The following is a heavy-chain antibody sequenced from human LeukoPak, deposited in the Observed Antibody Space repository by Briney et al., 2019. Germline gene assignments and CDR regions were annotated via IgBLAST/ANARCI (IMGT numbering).Heavy chain of an antibody. V-gene: IGHV4-34*01. Sequence: SETLSLTCAVYGGSFSGYYWSWIRQPPGKGLEWIGEINHSGSTNYNPSLKSRVTISVDTSKNQFSLKLSSVTAADTAVYCCARRGYFRGVAYWGQGTLVTVSS. J-gene: IGHJ4*02. CDR1: GGSFSGYY. CDR3: ARRGYFRGVAY. CDR2: INHSGST. D-gene: IGHD3-10*01.